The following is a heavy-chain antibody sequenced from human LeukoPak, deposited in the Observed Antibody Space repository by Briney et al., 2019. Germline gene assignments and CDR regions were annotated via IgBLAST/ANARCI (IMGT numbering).Heavy chain of an antibody. D-gene: IGHD3-16*02. CDR2: ISGSGGST. CDR1: GFTFSSYA. CDR3: AKDRGKRLGELSLYPNWFDP. V-gene: IGHV3-23*01. Sequence: GGSPRLSCAASGFTFSSYAMSWVRQAPGKGLEWVSAISGSGGSTYYADSVKGRFTISRDNSKNTLYLQMNSLRAEDTAVYYCAKDRGKRLGELSLYPNWFDPWGQGTLVTVSS. J-gene: IGHJ5*02.